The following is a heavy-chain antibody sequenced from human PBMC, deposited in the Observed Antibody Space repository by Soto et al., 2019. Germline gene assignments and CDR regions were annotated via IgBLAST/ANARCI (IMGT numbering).Heavy chain of an antibody. CDR3: ARGAADTAMVDS. CDR2: IFYSGST. J-gene: IGHJ4*02. Sequence: SETLSLTCTVSGGSIRSYYWTWIRQPPGKGLEWLGYIFYSGSTFYNPSLKSRVTISIHTSKSQFSLQLTSVTAADTAVYYCARGAADTAMVDSWGQGTLVTVS. D-gene: IGHD5-18*01. CDR1: GGSIRSYY. V-gene: IGHV4-59*01.